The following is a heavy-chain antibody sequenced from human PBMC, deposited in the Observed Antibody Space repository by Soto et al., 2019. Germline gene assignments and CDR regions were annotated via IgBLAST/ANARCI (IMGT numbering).Heavy chain of an antibody. CDR2: IYYSGST. CDR1: GGSISSGGYY. J-gene: IGHJ6*02. V-gene: IGHV4-31*03. Sequence: SETLSLTCTVSGGSISSGGYYWSWIRQHPGKGLEWIGYIYYSGSTYYNPSLKSRVTISVDTSKNQFSLKLSSVTAADTAVYYCARDRFAATLYYYGMDVWGQGTTVTSP. CDR3: ARDRFAATLYYYGMDV. D-gene: IGHD2-15*01.